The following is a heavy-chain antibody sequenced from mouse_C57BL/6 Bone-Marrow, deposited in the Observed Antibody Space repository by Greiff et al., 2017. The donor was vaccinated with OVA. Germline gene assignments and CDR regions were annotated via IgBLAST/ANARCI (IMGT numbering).Heavy chain of an antibody. Sequence: PLQQPVALLVLPLSSVQLSFTSSCFTFPISWLHWVQQRPGHGLSWIGEIDPSDSYTNYNQKFKGKSTLTVDKSSSTAYMQLSSLTSEDSAVYYCARLSSRSLFAYWGQGTLVTVSA. CDR2: IDPSDSYT. J-gene: IGHJ3*01. D-gene: IGHD1-1*01. CDR3: ARLSSRSLFAY. CDR1: CFTFPISW. V-gene: IGHV1-69*01.